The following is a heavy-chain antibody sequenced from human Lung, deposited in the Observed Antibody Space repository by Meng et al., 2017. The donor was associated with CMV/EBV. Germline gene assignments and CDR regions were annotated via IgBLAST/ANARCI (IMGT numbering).Heavy chain of an antibody. CDR3: LRRSGGSV. CDR2: IPHRGSS. CDR1: GDSITNHNW. Sequence: QVQLRESGPARVKPSEALSLTCAVSGDSITNHNWWAWVRQPPGKGLEWIGEIPHRGSSAYNPSLKSRVSMSIDKSKNQFSLKLTSVTAADTAVYHCLRRSGGSVWGQGTLVTVSS. J-gene: IGHJ1*01. V-gene: IGHV4-4*02. D-gene: IGHD3-10*01.